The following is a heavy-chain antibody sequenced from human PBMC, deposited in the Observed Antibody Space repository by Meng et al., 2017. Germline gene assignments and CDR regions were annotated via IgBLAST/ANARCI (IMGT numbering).Heavy chain of an antibody. Sequence: GESLKISCKGSGYSFTSYWIGWVRQMPGKGLEWMGIIYPGDSDTRYSPSFQGQVTISADKSISTAYLQWGSLKASDTAMYYCARRISTVTTGNYYYGMDVWGQGTTVTVSS. D-gene: IGHD4-11*01. CDR3: ARRISTVTTGNYYYGMDV. CDR2: IYPGDSDT. V-gene: IGHV5-51*01. J-gene: IGHJ6*02. CDR1: GYSFTSYW.